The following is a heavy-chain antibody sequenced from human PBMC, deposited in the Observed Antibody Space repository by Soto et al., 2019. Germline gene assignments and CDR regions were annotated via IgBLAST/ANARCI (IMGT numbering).Heavy chain of an antibody. Sequence: GASVKVSCKASGYTFTSYGISWVRQAPGQGLEWMGWISAYNGNTNYAQKLQGRVTMTTDTSTSTAYMELRSLRSDDTAVYYCARTALTYYYDSSGPRVRFDPWGKGTLVTVPS. CDR1: GYTFTSYG. CDR3: ARTALTYYYDSSGPRVRFDP. D-gene: IGHD3-22*01. V-gene: IGHV1-18*01. CDR2: ISAYNGNT. J-gene: IGHJ5*02.